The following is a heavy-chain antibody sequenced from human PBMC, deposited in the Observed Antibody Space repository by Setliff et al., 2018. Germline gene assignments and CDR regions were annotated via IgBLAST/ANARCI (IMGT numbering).Heavy chain of an antibody. J-gene: IGHJ6*02. D-gene: IGHD6-19*01. CDR2: IKTNGDGGTA. CDR1: GLTFSHVY. Sequence: KPGGSLRLSCVASGLTFSHVYMTWVRQAPGKGLEWVGRIKTNGDGGTADYAAPVKGRFTISRDDSRNMLNLQMNSLETEDTAVYYCTTSPVSSGWHGYADYNMDVWGQGTTVTVSS. V-gene: IGHV3-15*01. CDR3: TTSPVSSGWHGYADYNMDV.